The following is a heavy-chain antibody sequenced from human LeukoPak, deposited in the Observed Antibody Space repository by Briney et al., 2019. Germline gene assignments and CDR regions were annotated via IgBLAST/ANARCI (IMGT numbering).Heavy chain of an antibody. D-gene: IGHD2-2*01. CDR1: GFTVSSNY. V-gene: IGHV3-66*01. Sequence: GGSLRLSCAASGFTVSSNYMSWVRQAPGKGLEWVSVIYSGGSTYHADSVKGRFTISRDNSKNTLYLQMNSLRAEDTAVYYCARGQVVPAYYYYYGMDVWGQGTTVTVSS. CDR3: ARGQVVPAYYYYYGMDV. J-gene: IGHJ6*02. CDR2: IYSGGST.